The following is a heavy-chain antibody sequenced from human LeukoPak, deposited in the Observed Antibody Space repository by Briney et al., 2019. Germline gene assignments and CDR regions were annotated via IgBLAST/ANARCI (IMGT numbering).Heavy chain of an antibody. J-gene: IGHJ4*02. V-gene: IGHV1-69-2*01. Sequence: GASVKVSCTASGYTFTDYYMHWVQQAPGKGLEWMGRVDPEDGETIYAEKFQGRVTITADTSKDTAYMELSSLRSEDTAVYYCATESTVDTPTGWGQGTLVTVSS. D-gene: IGHD5-18*01. CDR3: ATESTVDTPTG. CDR1: GYTFTDYY. CDR2: VDPEDGET.